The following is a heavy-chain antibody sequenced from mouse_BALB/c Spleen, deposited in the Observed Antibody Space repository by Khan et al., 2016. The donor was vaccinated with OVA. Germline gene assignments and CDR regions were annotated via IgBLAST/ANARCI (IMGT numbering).Heavy chain of an antibody. V-gene: IGHV2-4*02. CDR1: DFSLTNYG. J-gene: IGHJ3*01. CDR3: ARRDYGSSYGFAY. D-gene: IGHD1-1*01. CDR2: IWSGGST. Sequence: QVQLKQSGPGLVQPSQSLPITCTVSDFSLTNYGIHWVRQPPGKGLEWLGVIWSGGSTDYNVAFISRLSISKDNSKSQVFFKMNSLQVDDTAIYYCARRDYGSSYGFAYWGQGTLVTVSA.